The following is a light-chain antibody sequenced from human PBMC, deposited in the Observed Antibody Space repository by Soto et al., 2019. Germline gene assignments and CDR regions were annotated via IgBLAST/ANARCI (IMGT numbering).Light chain of an antibody. Sequence: EVVMTQSPATLSVSPGERATLSCRASQSVNANLAWYQQKPGQAPRLLIHGASNRATGIPARFSGSGFGIEFIVTIRSLQSEDFAVYYCQQYNTWLWTFGQGTKVEI. J-gene: IGKJ1*01. CDR2: GAS. V-gene: IGKV3-15*01. CDR3: QQYNTWLWT. CDR1: QSVNAN.